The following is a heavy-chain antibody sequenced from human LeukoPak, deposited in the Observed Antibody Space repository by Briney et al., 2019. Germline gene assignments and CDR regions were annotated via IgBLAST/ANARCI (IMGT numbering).Heavy chain of an antibody. V-gene: IGHV3-48*02. D-gene: IGHD6-19*01. CDR3: ARVGSEWLVNDY. Sequence: GGSLRPSCTASGFIFSSYNMNWVRQAPGKGLEWVSYISYSSSTRYYADSVKGRFTISRDNAKNSLYLQINSPRDEDMAVYYCARVGSEWLVNDYWGQGALVTVSS. CDR2: ISYSSSTR. J-gene: IGHJ4*02. CDR1: GFIFSSYN.